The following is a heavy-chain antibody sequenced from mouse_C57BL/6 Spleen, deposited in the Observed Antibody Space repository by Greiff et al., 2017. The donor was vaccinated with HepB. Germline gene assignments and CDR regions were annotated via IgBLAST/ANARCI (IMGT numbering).Heavy chain of an antibody. CDR3: SRNYGNYVGFAY. D-gene: IGHD2-1*01. Sequence: QVQLQQSDAELVKPGASVKISCKASGYTFTDYTIHWMKQRPEQGLEWIGYIYPRDGSTKYNEKFKGKATLTADKSSSTDYMQLNSLTSEDSAVYFCSRNYGNYVGFAYWGQGTLVTVSA. V-gene: IGHV1-78*01. CDR2: IYPRDGST. CDR1: GYTFTDYT. J-gene: IGHJ3*01.